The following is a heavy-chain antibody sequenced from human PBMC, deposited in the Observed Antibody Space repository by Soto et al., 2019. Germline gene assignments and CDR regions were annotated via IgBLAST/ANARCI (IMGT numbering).Heavy chain of an antibody. CDR2: ISGSGGST. J-gene: IGHJ3*02. V-gene: IGHV3-23*01. D-gene: IGHD3-22*01. Sequence: HPGGSLRLSCAASGFTFSSYAMSWVRQAPGKGLEWVSAISGSGGSTYYADSVKGRFTISRDNSKNTLYLQMNSLRAEDTAVYYCATQSEYYYDSSGYRFAFDIWGQGTMVTVSS. CDR1: GFTFSSYA. CDR3: ATQSEYYYDSSGYRFAFDI.